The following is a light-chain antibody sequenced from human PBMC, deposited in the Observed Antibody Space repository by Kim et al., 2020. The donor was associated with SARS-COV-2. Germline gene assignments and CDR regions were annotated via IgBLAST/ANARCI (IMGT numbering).Light chain of an antibody. CDR1: SSTIGSNS. CDR3: AAWDDSLSAWV. CDR2: RNN. J-gene: IGLJ3*02. V-gene: IGLV1-47*01. Sequence: GQRVTISCSGSSSTIGSNSVYWYQQLPGTAPKLLIYRNNQRPSGVPDRFSGSKSGTSASLAISGLRSEDEADYYCAAWDDSLSAWVFGGGTQLTVL.